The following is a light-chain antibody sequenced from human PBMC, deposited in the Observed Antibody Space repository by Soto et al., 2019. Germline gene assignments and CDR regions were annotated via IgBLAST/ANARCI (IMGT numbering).Light chain of an antibody. J-gene: IGKJ1*01. CDR3: QQFGSSSWT. CDR2: GAS. V-gene: IGKV3-20*01. Sequence: ESVLTQSPGTLSLSPGEKATLSCRASQSVSSSYLAWYQQKPGQAPRLLIYGASSRATGIPDRFSGSGSGTDFTLTVSRLEPEDFAVYYCQQFGSSSWTFGQGTKVEI. CDR1: QSVSSSY.